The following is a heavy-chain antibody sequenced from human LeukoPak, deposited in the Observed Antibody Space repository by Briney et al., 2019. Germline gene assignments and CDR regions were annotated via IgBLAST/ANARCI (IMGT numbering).Heavy chain of an antibody. Sequence: GASVKVSCKASGGAFSSYAISWVRQAPGQGLEWMGWISVYNGNTNYAQKLQARVTMTTDTSTSTAYMELRSLRSDDTAVYYCARGNPPVDTAMNYNWFDPWGQGTLVTVSS. CDR2: ISVYNGNT. CDR1: GGAFSSYA. V-gene: IGHV1-18*01. J-gene: IGHJ5*02. CDR3: ARGNPPVDTAMNYNWFDP. D-gene: IGHD5-18*01.